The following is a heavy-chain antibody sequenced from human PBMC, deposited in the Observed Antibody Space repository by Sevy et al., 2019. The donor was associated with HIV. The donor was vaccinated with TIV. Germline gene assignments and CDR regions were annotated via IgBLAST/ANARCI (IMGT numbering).Heavy chain of an antibody. Sequence: ASVKVSCKASGYTFTSYDINWVRQATGQGLEWMGWMNPNSGNTGYAQKVQGRVTMTRNTSISTAYMELSSLGSEDTAVYYCARDHPGYYDFWSGYYTYYYYYYMDVWGKGTTVTVSS. D-gene: IGHD3-3*01. CDR2: MNPNSGNT. CDR1: GYTFTSYD. V-gene: IGHV1-8*01. CDR3: ARDHPGYYDFWSGYYTYYYYYYMDV. J-gene: IGHJ6*03.